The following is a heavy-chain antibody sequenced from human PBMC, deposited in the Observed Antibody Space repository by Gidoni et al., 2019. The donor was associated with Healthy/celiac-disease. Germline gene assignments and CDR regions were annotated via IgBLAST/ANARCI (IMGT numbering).Heavy chain of an antibody. CDR3: ARAAGKDAYYFDY. CDR2: ISSSSSYI. Sequence: EVQLVESGGGLAKPGWSLRLSCVASGLTFSSYSMNWVRQAPGKGLEWVSSISSSSSYIYYADSVKGRFTISRDNAKNSLYLQMNSLRAEDTAVYYCARAAGKDAYYFDYWGQGTLVTVSS. J-gene: IGHJ4*02. V-gene: IGHV3-21*01. D-gene: IGHD6-13*01. CDR1: GLTFSSYS.